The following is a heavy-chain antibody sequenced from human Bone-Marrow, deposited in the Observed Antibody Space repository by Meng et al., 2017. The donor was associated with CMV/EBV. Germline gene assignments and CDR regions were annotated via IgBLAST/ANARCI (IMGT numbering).Heavy chain of an antibody. CDR1: GGTFSSYA. D-gene: IGHD4-23*01. CDR2: IIPTLGIA. Sequence: SVKVSCKASGGTFSSYAISWVRQAPGQGLEWMGGIIPTLGIANFAQKFQGRVTITADKSTSTAYTERSSLRSEDMAGYYWSRAGSYYGGKANCQHRGQGTLVTVSS. CDR3: SRAGSYYGGKANCQH. V-gene: IGHV1-69*10. J-gene: IGHJ1*01.